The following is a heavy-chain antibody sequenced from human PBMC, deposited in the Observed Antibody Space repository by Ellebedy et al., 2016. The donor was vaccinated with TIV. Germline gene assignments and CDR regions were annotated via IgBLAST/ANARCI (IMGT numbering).Heavy chain of an antibody. CDR3: ARQRYSSGWYEGEWFDP. CDR1: GGSISSSSYY. D-gene: IGHD6-19*01. J-gene: IGHJ5*02. V-gene: IGHV4-39*01. Sequence: SETLSLXCTVSGGSISSSSYYWGWIRQPPGKGLEWIGSIYYSGSTYYNPSLKSRVTISVDTSKNQFSLKLSSVTAADTAVYYCARQRYSSGWYEGEWFDPWGQGTLVTVSS. CDR2: IYYSGST.